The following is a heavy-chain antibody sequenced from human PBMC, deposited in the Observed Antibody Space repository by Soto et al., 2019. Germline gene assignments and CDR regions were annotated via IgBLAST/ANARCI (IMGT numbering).Heavy chain of an antibody. Sequence: QVQLVQSGAEVKKPGASVKVSCKASGYTFTSYDINWVRQATGQGLEWMGWMNPNSGNTGYAQKFQGRVTMTRNTSISTAYMELSSLRSEDTSVYYCAIIAVAGRPFDYWGQGTLVTVSS. CDR1: GYTFTSYD. D-gene: IGHD6-19*01. CDR2: MNPNSGNT. V-gene: IGHV1-8*01. CDR3: AIIAVAGRPFDY. J-gene: IGHJ4*02.